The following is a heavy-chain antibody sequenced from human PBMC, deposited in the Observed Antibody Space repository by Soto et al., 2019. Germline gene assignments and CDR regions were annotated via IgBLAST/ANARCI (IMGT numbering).Heavy chain of an antibody. CDR2: IYHSGIT. CDR1: GGFISGSNW. V-gene: IGHV4-4*02. CDR3: GETGGPSPFAY. Sequence: QVQLQESGPGRVKPSGTLSLTCAVSGGFISGSNWWSWVRQPPGKGLEWIGEIYHSGITNYNPSPKSQAPKQLTRPRTHSSLTRSPLPAAATACNIGGETGGPSPFAYWGQEPRSPSPQ. D-gene: IGHD7-27*01. J-gene: IGHJ4*01.